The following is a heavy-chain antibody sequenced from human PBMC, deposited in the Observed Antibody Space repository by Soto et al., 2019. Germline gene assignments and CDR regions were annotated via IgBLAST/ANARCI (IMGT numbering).Heavy chain of an antibody. CDR2: MSSGSDYI. Sequence: GGSLRLSCAASGFIFSSYIMNWVRQSPGKGLEWISSMSSGSDYIYYADSLKGRFTISRDNAKNSLYLQMNSLRADDTAVYYCAREVDFGFDYWGQGTPVTVSS. J-gene: IGHJ4*02. V-gene: IGHV3-21*01. D-gene: IGHD5-12*01. CDR3: AREVDFGFDY. CDR1: GFIFSSYI.